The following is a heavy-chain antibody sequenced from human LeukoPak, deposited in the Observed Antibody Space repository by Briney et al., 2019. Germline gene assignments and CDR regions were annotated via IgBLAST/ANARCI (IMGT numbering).Heavy chain of an antibody. Sequence: GTSLRLSCVASELTFSNYGMHWVRQPPGKGLEWLAGFSYDGVKKYYTDSVKGRFTLSRENSKNTLYLEMNSLRAGDTALYYCAKVDYGDSWYFDLWGRGTLVTVSS. CDR1: ELTFSNYG. J-gene: IGHJ2*01. D-gene: IGHD4-17*01. CDR2: FSYDGVKK. CDR3: AKVDYGDSWYFDL. V-gene: IGHV3-30*18.